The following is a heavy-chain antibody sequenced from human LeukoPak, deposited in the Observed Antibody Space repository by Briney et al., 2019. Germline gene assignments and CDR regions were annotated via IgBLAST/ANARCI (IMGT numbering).Heavy chain of an antibody. J-gene: IGHJ4*02. D-gene: IGHD3-22*01. Sequence: GGSLRLSCAASGFTFSSYWMSWVRQAPGKGVEWVANIKQDGSEKYYVDSVKGRFTISRDNAKNSLYLQMNSLRAEDTAVYYCAREVPYYYDSSGDWGQGTLVTVSS. V-gene: IGHV3-7*01. CDR3: AREVPYYYDSSGD. CDR1: GFTFSSYW. CDR2: IKQDGSEK.